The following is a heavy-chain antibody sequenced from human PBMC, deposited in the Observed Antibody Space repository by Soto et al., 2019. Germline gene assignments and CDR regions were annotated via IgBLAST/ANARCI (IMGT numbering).Heavy chain of an antibody. CDR3: AKDYEYCSGGSCYLPDAFDI. D-gene: IGHD2-15*01. CDR2: ISGSDGST. Sequence: GGSLRLSCAASGFTFSSYAMSWVRQAPGKGLEWVSAISGSDGSTYYADSVKGRFTISRDNSKNTLYLQMNSLRAEDTAVYYCAKDYEYCSGGSCYLPDAFDIWGQGTMVTVS. J-gene: IGHJ3*02. V-gene: IGHV3-23*01. CDR1: GFTFSSYA.